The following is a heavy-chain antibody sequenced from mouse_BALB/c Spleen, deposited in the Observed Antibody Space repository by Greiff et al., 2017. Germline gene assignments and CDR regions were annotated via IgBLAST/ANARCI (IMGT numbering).Heavy chain of an antibody. CDR2: ISDGGSYT. V-gene: IGHV5-4*02. D-gene: IGHD1-2*01. CDR1: GFTFSDYY. J-gene: IGHJ4*01. Sequence: EVHLVESGGGLVKPGGSLKLSCAASGFTFSDYYMYWVRQTPEKRLEWVATISDGGSYTYYPDSVKGRFTISRDNAKNNLYLQMSSLKSEDTAMYYCARGTAYYAMDYWGQGTSVTVSS. CDR3: ARGTAYYAMDY.